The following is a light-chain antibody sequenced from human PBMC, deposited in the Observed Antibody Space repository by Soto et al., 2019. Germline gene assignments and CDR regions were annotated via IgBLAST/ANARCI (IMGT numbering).Light chain of an antibody. CDR1: SGHSIYA. V-gene: IGLV4-69*01. Sequence: QAVVTQSPSASASLGASVKLTCTLSSGHSIYAIAWHQQQPEKGPRFLMKLNSDGSHNKGDGIPDRFSGSSSGPERYLTISSLQSEDEADYYCQTWGTGIQVFGGGTQLTVL. CDR2: LNSDGSH. CDR3: QTWGTGIQV. J-gene: IGLJ3*02.